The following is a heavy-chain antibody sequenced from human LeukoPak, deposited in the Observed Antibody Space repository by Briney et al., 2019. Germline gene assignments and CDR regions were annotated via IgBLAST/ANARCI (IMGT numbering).Heavy chain of an antibody. CDR1: GYTFTGYY. CDR3: ARGNYYGSYYYYMDV. V-gene: IGHV1-46*01. CDR2: INPSGGST. D-gene: IGHD3-10*01. Sequence: ASVKVSCKASGYTFTGYYMHWVRQAPGQGLEWMGIINPSGGSTSYAQKFQGRVTMTRDMSTSTVYMELSSLRSEDTAVYYCARGNYYGSYYYYMDVWGKGTTVTVSS. J-gene: IGHJ6*03.